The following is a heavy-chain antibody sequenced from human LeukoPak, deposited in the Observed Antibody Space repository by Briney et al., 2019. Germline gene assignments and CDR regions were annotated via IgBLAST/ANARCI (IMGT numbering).Heavy chain of an antibody. CDR2: IYGGGNI. CDR3: ARGAGYNYPYYFDY. D-gene: IGHD5-24*01. Sequence: PGGSLRLSCAASGFTVSSNYMNWVRQAPGKGLEWVSVIYGGGNIYYADSVKGRITISRDNSKNTLYLQMNSLRAEDTAVYYCARGAGYNYPYYFDYWGQGTLVTVSS. V-gene: IGHV3-53*01. CDR1: GFTVSSNY. J-gene: IGHJ4*02.